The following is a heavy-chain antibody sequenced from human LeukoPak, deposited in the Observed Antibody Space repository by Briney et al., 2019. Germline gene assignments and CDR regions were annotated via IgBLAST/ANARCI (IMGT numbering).Heavy chain of an antibody. CDR1: GFTFNYYW. Sequence: GGSLRLSCAASGFTFNYYWLTWVRQAPGKGLEWVANIQQDGSEKYYVDSVKGRFIITRDNAKNSLYLQMNSLRAEDTAVYYCARVRKLRTRGVMDPLDYWGQGTLVTVSS. D-gene: IGHD3-10*01. CDR2: IQQDGSEK. J-gene: IGHJ4*02. CDR3: ARVRKLRTRGVMDPLDY. V-gene: IGHV3-7*01.